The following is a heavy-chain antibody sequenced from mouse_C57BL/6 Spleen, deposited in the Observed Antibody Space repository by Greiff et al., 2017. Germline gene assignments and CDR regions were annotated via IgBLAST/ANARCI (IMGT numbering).Heavy chain of an antibody. CDR2: IRNKANNHAT. Sequence: GMLVESGGGLVQPGGSMKLSCAASGFTFSDAWMDWVRQSPEKGLEWVAEIRNKANNHATYYAESVKGRFTISRDDSKSSVYLQMNSLRAEDTGIYYCTTGRFAYWGQGTLVTVSA. V-gene: IGHV6-6*01. J-gene: IGHJ3*01. CDR3: TTGRFAY. CDR1: GFTFSDAW.